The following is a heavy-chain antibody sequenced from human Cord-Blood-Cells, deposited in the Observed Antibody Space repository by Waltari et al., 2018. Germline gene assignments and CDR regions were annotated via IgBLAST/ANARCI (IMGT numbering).Heavy chain of an antibody. J-gene: IGHJ6*02. D-gene: IGHD6-6*01. CDR3: AVLDLRGQLGGSYYYGMDV. Sequence: EVQLVESGGGLVQPGGSLRLSCAASGFTFSSYSMNWVRQAPGKGLEWVSYIIRSSSTRNYADCGKGQFTIYRDKSKKSLYLQMNSLRAEDTAVYYCAVLDLRGQLGGSYYYGMDVWGQGTTVTVSS. CDR2: IIRSSSTR. V-gene: IGHV3-48*01. CDR1: GFTFSSYS.